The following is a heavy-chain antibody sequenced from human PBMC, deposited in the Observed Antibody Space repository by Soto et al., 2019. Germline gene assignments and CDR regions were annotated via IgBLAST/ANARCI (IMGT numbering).Heavy chain of an antibody. CDR3: TRDASRDSSARGWFDP. Sequence: PGGSLRLSCAASGFPFGDFGMHWLRQAPGKGLEWVANINRDGSERYYTDALRGRFTISRDNAKNSLHLQMNSLRAEDTAVYYCTRDASRDSSARGWFDPWGPGTLVTVSS. V-gene: IGHV3-7*01. CDR1: GFPFGDFG. D-gene: IGHD6-13*01. CDR2: INRDGSER. J-gene: IGHJ5*02.